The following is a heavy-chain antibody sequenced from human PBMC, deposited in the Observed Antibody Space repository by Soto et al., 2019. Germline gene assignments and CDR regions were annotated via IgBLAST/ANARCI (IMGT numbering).Heavy chain of an antibody. CDR1: GDTFNFYT. V-gene: IGHV1-69*02. J-gene: IGHJ4*02. CDR2: IIPMLGMS. D-gene: IGHD3-10*01. CDR3: ATNYGSGSTHFDN. Sequence: QVQLVQSGAEVKTPGSSVKVSCTASGDTFNFYTLSWVRQAPGQGLEWMGRIIPMLGMSNYAQKFQGRVTMIADKSTRTAYMVLSGLRSEDTALYYCATNYGSGSTHFDNWGQGTLVTVSS.